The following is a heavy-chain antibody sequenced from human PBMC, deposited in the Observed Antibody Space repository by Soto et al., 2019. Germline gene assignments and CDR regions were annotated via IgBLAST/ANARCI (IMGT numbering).Heavy chain of an antibody. V-gene: IGHV5-10-1*01. D-gene: IGHD2-15*01. CDR1: GYRFTTFW. Sequence: GESLKISCKASGYRFTTFWLNWVRQTPGKGLEWLGRIDPTDSFTNYSPPFEGHVTISVDRSISTAYLQWNSLQASDTAIYYCARPASGGSRDAFDVWGQGTTVTVSS. J-gene: IGHJ3*01. CDR3: ARPASGGSRDAFDV. CDR2: IDPTDSFT.